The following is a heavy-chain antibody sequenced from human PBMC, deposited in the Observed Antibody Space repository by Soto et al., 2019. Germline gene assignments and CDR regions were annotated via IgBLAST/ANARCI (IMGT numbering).Heavy chain of an antibody. J-gene: IGHJ5*02. CDR3: ARDRTDSGYYTNWLDP. Sequence: SVKVSCKASGGTFGSDAITWVRQAPGQGLEWVGRIIPIFGTTNYAQNLQGGVTISADKSTLTSYMELHSLTSDDTALYYCARDRTDSGYYTNWLDPWGQGTQVTV. CDR1: GGTFGSDA. V-gene: IGHV1-69*06. CDR2: IIPIFGTT. D-gene: IGHD3-22*01.